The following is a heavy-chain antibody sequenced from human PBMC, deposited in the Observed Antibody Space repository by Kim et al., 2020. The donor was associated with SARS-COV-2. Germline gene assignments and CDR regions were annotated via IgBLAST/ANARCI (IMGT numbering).Heavy chain of an antibody. CDR3: ARSRTIYSSTDV. Sequence: SETLSLTCTVSGGSISSSSYYWGWIRQPPGKGLEWIGSIYYSGSTYYNPSLKSRVTISVDTSKNQFSLKLSSVTAADTAVYYCARSRTIYSSTDVWGQGTTVTVSS. CDR1: GGSISSSSYY. D-gene: IGHD6-13*01. J-gene: IGHJ6*02. CDR2: IYYSGST. V-gene: IGHV4-39*01.